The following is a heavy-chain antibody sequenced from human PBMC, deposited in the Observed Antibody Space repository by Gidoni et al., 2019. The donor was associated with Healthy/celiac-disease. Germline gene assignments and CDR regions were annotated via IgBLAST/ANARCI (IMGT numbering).Heavy chain of an antibody. D-gene: IGHD4-17*01. CDR2: IAYDGSNK. V-gene: IGHV3-30-3*01. Sequence: QVQLVDSGGGVVQPGRSLRLSCAAPGFTFRSYSSNWVRQAPGKGLERVAVIAYDGSNKYYADSVKGRFTISRDNSKNTLYLQMNSLRAEDTAVYYCARDGGAYGDYHRYYYYGMDVWGQGTTVTVSS. CDR3: ARDGGAYGDYHRYYYYGMDV. J-gene: IGHJ6*02. CDR1: GFTFRSYS.